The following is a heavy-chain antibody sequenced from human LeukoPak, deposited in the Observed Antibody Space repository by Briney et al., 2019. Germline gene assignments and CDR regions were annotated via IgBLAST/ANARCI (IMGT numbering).Heavy chain of an antibody. V-gene: IGHV1-18*01. CDR1: GYTFTSYG. J-gene: IGHJ4*02. D-gene: IGHD3-10*01. Sequence: ASVKVSCKASGYTFTSYGISWVRQAPGQGLEWMGWISAYNGNTNYAQKLQGRVTMTTDTSTSTAYMGLRSLRSDDTAVYYCARAGLWFGELYSFDYWGQGTLVTVSS. CDR3: ARAGLWFGELYSFDY. CDR2: ISAYNGNT.